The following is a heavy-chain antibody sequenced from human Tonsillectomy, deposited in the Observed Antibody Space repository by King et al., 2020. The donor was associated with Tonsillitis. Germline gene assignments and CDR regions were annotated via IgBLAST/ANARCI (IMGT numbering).Heavy chain of an antibody. D-gene: IGHD3-22*01. V-gene: IGHV3-7*03. J-gene: IGHJ4*02. CDR2: IKLDGSES. CDR3: VRVGDRSDYRPGHY. Sequence: VQLVESGGGLVQPGGSLRVSCAASGFIFSNYWMSWVRQAPGKGLEWVANIKLDGSESHYVDSVKGRFTISRDNTKNSLYLQMNSLRTEDAAVYYCVRVGDRSDYRPGHYWGQGTLVTVSS. CDR1: GFIFSNYW.